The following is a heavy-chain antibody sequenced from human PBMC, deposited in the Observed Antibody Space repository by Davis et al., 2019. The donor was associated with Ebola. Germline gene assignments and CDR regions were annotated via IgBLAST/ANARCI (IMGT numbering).Heavy chain of an antibody. CDR1: GYTFTSYD. CDR2: MNPNSGNT. Sequence: AASVKVSCKASGYTFTSYDINWVRQATGQGLEWMGWMNPNSGNTGYAQKFQDRATMTIDPYTSTAYMELRSLRSDDTAIYYCARGAENYCIGTSCYLSEADSWGQGTLVTVSS. CDR3: ARGAENYCIGTSCYLSEADS. J-gene: IGHJ4*02. V-gene: IGHV1-8*01. D-gene: IGHD2-2*01.